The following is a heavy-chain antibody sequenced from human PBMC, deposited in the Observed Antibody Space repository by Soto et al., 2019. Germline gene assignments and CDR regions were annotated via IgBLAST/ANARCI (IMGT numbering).Heavy chain of an antibody. J-gene: IGHJ4*02. D-gene: IGHD5-18*01. CDR2: IWYDGSNK. CDR3: ARVSVDTAMEAPDY. CDR1: GFTFSSYG. Sequence: QVQLVESGGGVVQPERSLRLSCAASGFTFSSYGMHWVRQAPGKGLEWVAVIWYDGSNKYYADSVKGRLTISRDNSKNTLYLQMNSLRAEDTAVYYCARVSVDTAMEAPDYWGQGTLVTVSS. V-gene: IGHV3-33*01.